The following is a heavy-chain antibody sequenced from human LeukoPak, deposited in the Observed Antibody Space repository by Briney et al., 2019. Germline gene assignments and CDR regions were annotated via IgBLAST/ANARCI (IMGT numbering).Heavy chain of an antibody. V-gene: IGHV4-59*01. D-gene: IGHD6-13*01. J-gene: IGHJ4*02. CDR2: IYYSGST. CDR3: ARERSSSWYDLGPFDY. Sequence: SETLSLTCTVSGGSISSYYWSWIRQPPGKGLEWIGYIYYSGSTNYNPSLKSRVTISVDTSKNQFSLKLSSVTAADTAVYYCARERSSSWYDLGPFDYWGQGTLVTVSS. CDR1: GGSISSYY.